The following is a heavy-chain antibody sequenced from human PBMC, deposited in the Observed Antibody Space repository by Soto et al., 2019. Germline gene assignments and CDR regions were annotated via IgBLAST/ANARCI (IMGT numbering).Heavy chain of an antibody. Sequence: GGSLRLSCTASGFTFNNFAMSWVRQAPGKGLEWVSVVIGTGGSTYYADSVKGRFTISRDNSRNTVYLQMNSLRAEDTAVYYCAKPSSGWSTFDYWGQGTLVTVSS. CDR2: VIGTGGST. CDR3: AKPSSGWSTFDY. CDR1: GFTFNNFA. V-gene: IGHV3-23*01. D-gene: IGHD6-19*01. J-gene: IGHJ4*02.